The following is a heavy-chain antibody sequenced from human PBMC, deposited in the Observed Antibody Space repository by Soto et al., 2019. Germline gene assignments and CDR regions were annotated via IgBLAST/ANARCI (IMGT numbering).Heavy chain of an antibody. V-gene: IGHV3-30-3*01. J-gene: IGHJ2*01. D-gene: IGHD4-4*01. CDR2: ISYDGSNK. Sequence: QVQLVESGGGVFQPGRSLRLSCAASGFTFSSYAMPWVRQAPGKGLEWVAVISYDGSNKYYADSVKGRFTISRDNSKNTLYLQMNSMRTEDTAVYYCARPLWRNDYNWGYFDLWGRGTLVTVYS. CDR3: ARPLWRNDYNWGYFDL. CDR1: GFTFSSYA.